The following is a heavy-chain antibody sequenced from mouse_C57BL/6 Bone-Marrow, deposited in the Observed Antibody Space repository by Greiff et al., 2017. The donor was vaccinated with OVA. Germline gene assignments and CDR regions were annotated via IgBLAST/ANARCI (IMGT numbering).Heavy chain of an antibody. CDR2: ISSGGSYT. D-gene: IGHD2-1*01. CDR1: GFTFSSYG. Sequence: VQLKESGGDLVKPGGSLKLSCAASGFTFSSYGMSWVRQTPDKRLEWVATISSGGSYTYYPDSVKGRFTISRDNAKNTLYLQMSSLKSEDTAMYYCARQVKRGNYEAMDYWGQGTSVTVSS. V-gene: IGHV5-6*01. CDR3: ARQVKRGNYEAMDY. J-gene: IGHJ4*01.